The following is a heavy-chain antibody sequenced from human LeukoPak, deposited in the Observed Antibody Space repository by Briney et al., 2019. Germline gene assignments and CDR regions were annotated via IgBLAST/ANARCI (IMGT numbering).Heavy chain of an antibody. CDR3: ARKSGYSYGYWFDP. Sequence: PSETLSLTCAVSGGSISSSNWWSWVRQPPGKGLEWIGEIYHSGSTNYNPSLKSRVTISVDKSKNQFSLKLSSVTAADTAVYYCARKSGYSYGYWFDPWGQGTLVTVSS. V-gene: IGHV4-4*02. D-gene: IGHD5-18*01. CDR1: GGSISSSNW. CDR2: IYHSGST. J-gene: IGHJ5*02.